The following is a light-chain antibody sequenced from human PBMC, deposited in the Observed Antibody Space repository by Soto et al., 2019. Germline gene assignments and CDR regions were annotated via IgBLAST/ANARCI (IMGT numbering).Light chain of an antibody. Sequence: LTQYPTTLALGQGVAAGVRCSVNRSVSNYLAWYQQQPGQAPRLLIYDASSRPTDIPARFSGSGEATDFTRTLSSLAPEDVALYYGQQRSNWPITFGQGTRLEIK. CDR3: QQRSNWPIT. CDR1: RSVSNY. J-gene: IGKJ5*01. V-gene: IGKV3-11*01. CDR2: DAS.